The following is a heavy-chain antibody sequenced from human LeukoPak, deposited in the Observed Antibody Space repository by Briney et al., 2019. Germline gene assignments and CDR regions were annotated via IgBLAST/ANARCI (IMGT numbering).Heavy chain of an antibody. CDR1: GGSISSGGYY. Sequence: SQTLSLTCTVSGGSISSGGYYWSWIRQHPGKSLEWIGYIYYSGSTYYNPSLKSRVTISVDTSKNQFSLKLSSVTAADTAVYYCARKGNSSGYYYYYMDVWGKGTTVTVSS. CDR3: ARKGNSSGYYYYYMDV. CDR2: IYYSGST. V-gene: IGHV4-31*03. D-gene: IGHD6-6*01. J-gene: IGHJ6*03.